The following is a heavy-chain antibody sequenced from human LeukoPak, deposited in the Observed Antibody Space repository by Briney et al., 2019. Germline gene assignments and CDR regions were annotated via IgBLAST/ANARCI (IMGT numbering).Heavy chain of an antibody. Sequence: GASVKVSCKASGYTFTSYAMHWVRQAPGQRLEWMGWINAGNGNTKYSQKFQGRVTITRDTSASTAYMELRSLRSDDTAVYYCVRGGPIAVADLYYFDYWGQGTLVTVSS. CDR2: INAGNGNT. V-gene: IGHV1-3*01. CDR3: VRGGPIAVADLYYFDY. D-gene: IGHD6-13*01. CDR1: GYTFTSYA. J-gene: IGHJ4*02.